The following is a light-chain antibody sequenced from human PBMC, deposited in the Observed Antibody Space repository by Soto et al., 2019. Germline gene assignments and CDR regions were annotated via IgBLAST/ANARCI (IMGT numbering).Light chain of an antibody. Sequence: DIQMTQSPSSLSASVGDRVTITCRASQSISISLNWYQLKSGKAPNLLIYAASILQSGVPSRFSGSGSGTEFTLTISSLQPDDFATYYCQQYNSYWTFGQGTKVDIK. V-gene: IGKV1-5*01. CDR2: AAS. CDR3: QQYNSYWT. CDR1: QSISIS. J-gene: IGKJ1*01.